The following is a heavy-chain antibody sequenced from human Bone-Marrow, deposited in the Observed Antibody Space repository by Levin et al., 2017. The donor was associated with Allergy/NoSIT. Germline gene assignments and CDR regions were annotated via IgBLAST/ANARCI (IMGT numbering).Heavy chain of an antibody. CDR2: ISSSSRTI. D-gene: IGHD7-27*01. CDR1: GFSFSYHS. Sequence: PGGSLRLSCGASGFSFSYHSMNWIRRAPGKGLEWISYISSSSRTIYYADSVRGRFTISRDDAKNSLYLQMNTVRDEDTAVYYCARDGDGNFDIWGQGTMVTVS. J-gene: IGHJ3*02. CDR3: ARDGDGNFDI. V-gene: IGHV3-48*02.